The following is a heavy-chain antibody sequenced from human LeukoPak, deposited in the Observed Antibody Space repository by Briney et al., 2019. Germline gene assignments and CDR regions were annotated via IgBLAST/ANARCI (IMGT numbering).Heavy chain of an antibody. J-gene: IGHJ3*02. D-gene: IGHD5-18*01. Sequence: ASVKVSCKASGYTFTSYAMNWVRQAPGQGLEWMGWINTNTGNPTYAQGFTGRFVFSLDTSVSTAYLQISSLKAEDTAVYYCARDLVAGGYSYGHHDAFDIWGQGTMVTVSS. CDR3: ARDLVAGGYSYGHHDAFDI. V-gene: IGHV7-4-1*02. CDR1: GYTFTSYA. CDR2: INTNTGNP.